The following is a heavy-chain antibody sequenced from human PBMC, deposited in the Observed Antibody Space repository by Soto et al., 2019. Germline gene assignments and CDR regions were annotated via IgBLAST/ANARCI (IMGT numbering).Heavy chain of an antibody. CDR3: ARDGGDSSSWYFAFDI. CDR1: GGSISSYY. CDR2: IYYSGST. J-gene: IGHJ3*02. D-gene: IGHD6-13*01. Sequence: SETLSLTCTVSGGSISSYYWSWIRQPPGKGLEWIGYIYYSGSTNYNPSLKSRVTISVEASKSQVSLRLDSVTAADTAVYYCARDGGDSSSWYFAFDIWGQGTMVTVSS. V-gene: IGHV4-59*12.